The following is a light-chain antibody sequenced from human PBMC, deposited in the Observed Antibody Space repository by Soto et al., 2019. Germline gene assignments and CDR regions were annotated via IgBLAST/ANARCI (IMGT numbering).Light chain of an antibody. CDR1: SSNIGKNN. CDR2: NNN. J-gene: IGLJ2*01. Sequence: QPVLTQPPSASGTPGQRVTISCSGSSSNIGKNNVNWYQQLPGTAPKLLIYNNNQRPSGVPARFSASKSGTSASLAVSGLQSDDEADYFCSAWDGSLNGVVFGGGTKLTVL. CDR3: SAWDGSLNGVV. V-gene: IGLV1-44*01.